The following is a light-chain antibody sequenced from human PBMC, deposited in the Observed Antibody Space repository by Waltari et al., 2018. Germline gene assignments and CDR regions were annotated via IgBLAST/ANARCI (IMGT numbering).Light chain of an antibody. V-gene: IGKV1-6*01. Sequence: AVQLTQSPSSLSASVEDRVTITCRASQYIRNDLVWYQQKPGEDPKLLIYAASNLQSGVPSKFSGSGSGTDFTLTISSLQPEDFATYYCLQDYNYPRTFGQGTKVEIK. CDR1: QYIRND. CDR3: LQDYNYPRT. CDR2: AAS. J-gene: IGKJ1*01.